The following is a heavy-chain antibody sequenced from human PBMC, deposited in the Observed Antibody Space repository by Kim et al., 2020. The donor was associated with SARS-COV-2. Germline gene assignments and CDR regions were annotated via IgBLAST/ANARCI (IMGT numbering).Heavy chain of an antibody. CDR1: GYSFTSYW. Sequence: GESLKISCKASGYSFTSYWISWVRQMPGKGLELMGSIDPSDSYTNYSPSFQGHVTISADKSFSTAYLQWSGLEASDTAIYYCATLNDCSARNYYSLFDYW. D-gene: IGHD2-15*01. CDR3: ATLNDCSARNYYSLFDY. V-gene: IGHV5-10-1*01. CDR2: IDPSDSYT. J-gene: IGHJ4*01.